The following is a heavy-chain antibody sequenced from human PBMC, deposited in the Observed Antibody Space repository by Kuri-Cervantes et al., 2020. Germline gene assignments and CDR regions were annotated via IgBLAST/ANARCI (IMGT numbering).Heavy chain of an antibody. CDR1: GFTVSSNY. D-gene: IGHD3-9*01. CDR2: IYSGGST. J-gene: IGHJ4*02. Sequence: GGSLRLSCAASGFTVSSNYMSWVRQAPGKGLEWVSVIYSGGSTYYADSVKGRFTISRDNSKNTLHLQMNSLRAEDTAVYYCARPAGDYDILTGYDYWGQGTLVTVSS. V-gene: IGHV3-53*01. CDR3: ARPAGDYDILTGYDY.